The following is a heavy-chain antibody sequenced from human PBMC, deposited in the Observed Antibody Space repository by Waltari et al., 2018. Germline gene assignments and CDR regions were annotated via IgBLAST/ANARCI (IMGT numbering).Heavy chain of an antibody. J-gene: IGHJ3*02. V-gene: IGHV3-74*01. Sequence: VQLVESGGGLVQPGGSLRLSCAASGFTFSSYWMHWVRQAPGKGLVWVSRINSDGSSTTYADSVEGRFTISRDNCKNTLYLQMNSLRAEDTAVYYCARADYYDRGGYRGGGAFGNWGQGTMVTVSS. CDR1: GFTFSSYW. CDR2: INSDGSST. D-gene: IGHD3-22*01. CDR3: ARADYYDRGGYRGGGAFGN.